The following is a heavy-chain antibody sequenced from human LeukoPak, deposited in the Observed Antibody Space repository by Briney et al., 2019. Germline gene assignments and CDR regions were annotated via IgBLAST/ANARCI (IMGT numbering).Heavy chain of an antibody. D-gene: IGHD6-13*01. CDR1: GGSFSGYY. Sequence: SETLSLTCAVYGGSFSGYYWSWIRQPPGKGLEWIGEINHSGSTNYNPSLKSRATISVDTSKNQFSLKLSSVTAADTAVYYCARGYSSSWYSFDYWGQGTLVTVSS. V-gene: IGHV4-34*01. CDR2: INHSGST. J-gene: IGHJ4*02. CDR3: ARGYSSSWYSFDY.